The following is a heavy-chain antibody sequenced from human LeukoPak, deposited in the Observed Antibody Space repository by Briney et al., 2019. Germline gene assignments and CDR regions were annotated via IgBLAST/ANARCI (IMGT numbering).Heavy chain of an antibody. J-gene: IGHJ6*03. V-gene: IGHV4-4*07. CDR3: ARDGDSYGPTYYYYMDV. D-gene: IGHD5-18*01. CDR1: GGSISSYY. Sequence: SETLSLTCTVPGGSISSYYWSWIRQPAGKGLEWIGRIYTSGSTNYNPSLKSRVTMSVDTSKNQFSLKLSSVTAADTAVYYCARDGDSYGPTYYYYMDVWGKGTTVTVSS. CDR2: IYTSGST.